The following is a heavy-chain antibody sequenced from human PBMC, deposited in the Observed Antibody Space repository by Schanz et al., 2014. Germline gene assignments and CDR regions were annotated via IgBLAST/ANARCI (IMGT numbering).Heavy chain of an antibody. Sequence: QVQLVESGGGVVQPGRSLRLSCAASGFTFSSYGMHWVRQAPGKGLEWVAVIWYDGSNKYYADSVKGRFTISRDNSKNTLFLQMNSLRAEDTAVYYCARDHTTESYYSAGPPIDYWGQGTLLIVSS. V-gene: IGHV3-33*01. D-gene: IGHD1-26*01. CDR1: GFTFSSYG. CDR3: ARDHTTESYYSAGPPIDY. CDR2: IWYDGSNK. J-gene: IGHJ4*02.